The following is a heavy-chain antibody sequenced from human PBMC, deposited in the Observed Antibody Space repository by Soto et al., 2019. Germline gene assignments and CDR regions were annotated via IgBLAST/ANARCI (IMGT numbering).Heavy chain of an antibody. V-gene: IGHV3-23*01. J-gene: IGHJ4*02. CDR1: GFTFSYYA. CDR2: ISGSDGGT. D-gene: IGHD2-2*01. Sequence: GGSLRLSCAASGFTFSYYAMSWVRQAPGKGLEWVSAISGSDGGTYYADSVKGRFTISRDQSKNTLYLQMNSLRAEETAIYYCAKRGVCSSTACLFDYWGQGTLVTVSS. CDR3: AKRGVCSSTACLFDY.